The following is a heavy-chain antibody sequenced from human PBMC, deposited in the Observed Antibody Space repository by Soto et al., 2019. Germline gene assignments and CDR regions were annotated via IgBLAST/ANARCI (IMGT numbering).Heavy chain of an antibody. V-gene: IGHV3-23*01. Sequence: PGWSLRLSCAASRFTFNIYAMTGFRQTPGKGLEWVSAISGSGGNTYYADSVKGRFTISRDNSKNTLFFQMNSLRVEDTAIYYCAKRDDSGGYRGALFDYWGPGTLVPVSS. CDR1: RFTFNIYA. J-gene: IGHJ4*01. D-gene: IGHD3-22*01. CDR3: AKRDDSGGYRGALFDY. CDR2: ISGSGGNT.